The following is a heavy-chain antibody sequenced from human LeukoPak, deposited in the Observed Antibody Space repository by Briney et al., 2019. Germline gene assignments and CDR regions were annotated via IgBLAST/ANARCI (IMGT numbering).Heavy chain of an antibody. Sequence: SETLSLTCTVSGGSISSYYWSWIRQPPGKGLECIGYIYYSGSTNYNPSLKSRVTISVDTSKNQFSLKLSSVAAADTAVYYCARRTYFYDSSGYYFDYWGQGTLVTVSS. V-gene: IGHV4-59*01. CDR1: GGSISSYY. CDR2: IYYSGST. D-gene: IGHD3-22*01. J-gene: IGHJ4*02. CDR3: ARRTYFYDSSGYYFDY.